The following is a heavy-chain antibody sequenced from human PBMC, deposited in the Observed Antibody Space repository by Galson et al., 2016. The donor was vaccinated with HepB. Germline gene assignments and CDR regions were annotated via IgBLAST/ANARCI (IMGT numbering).Heavy chain of an antibody. D-gene: IGHD5-12*01. CDR3: VKLYSRGYGDYGENVDH. J-gene: IGHJ5*02. CDR2: ITGSSSHT. Sequence: SLRLSCAASGFTFSSYEIHWVRQAPGRGLEWVSAITGSSSHTLYADSVKGRFTISRDNSKNTVFLQMDSLRAEDTALYHCVKLYSRGYGDYGENVDHWGQGAPVTVSS. V-gene: IGHV3-23*01. CDR1: GFTFSSYE.